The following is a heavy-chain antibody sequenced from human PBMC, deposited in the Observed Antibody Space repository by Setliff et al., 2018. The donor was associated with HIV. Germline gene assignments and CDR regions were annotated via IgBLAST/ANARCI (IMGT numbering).Heavy chain of an antibody. J-gene: IGHJ6*03. V-gene: IGHV4-31*03. Sequence: SETLSLTCKVSGDSVSSYNYYWSWIRQHPGKGLEWIGYIYYSGSSYYNPSVRSRVIMSLDTSENHFSLKLSSVTAADTAVYYCVRDLRGYYYDSSGYFYMGVWGKGTTVTAP. CDR3: VRDLRGYYYDSSGYFYMGV. D-gene: IGHD3-22*01. CDR1: GDSVSSYNYY. CDR2: IYYSGSS.